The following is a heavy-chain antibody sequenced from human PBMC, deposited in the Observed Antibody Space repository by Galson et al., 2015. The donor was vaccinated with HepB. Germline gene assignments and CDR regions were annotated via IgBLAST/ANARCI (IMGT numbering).Heavy chain of an antibody. Sequence: SLRLSCAATGFSFDDYAIHWVRQAPGKGLEWVSGVSWSGDAIGYADSVEGRFTVSRDNAKNSIYLQMNSLRPEDTALYYCVKGMHNYTSGWHHHFDCWGQGTLVTVSS. J-gene: IGHJ4*02. V-gene: IGHV3-9*01. CDR2: VSWSGDAI. D-gene: IGHD6-19*01. CDR1: GFSFDDYA. CDR3: VKGMHNYTSGWHHHFDC.